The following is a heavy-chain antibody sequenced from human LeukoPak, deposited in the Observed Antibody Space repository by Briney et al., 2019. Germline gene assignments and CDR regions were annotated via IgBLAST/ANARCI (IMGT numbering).Heavy chain of an antibody. CDR2: FDPEDGVT. V-gene: IGHV1-24*01. J-gene: IGHJ4*02. CDR1: GYTLTELS. D-gene: IGHD3-22*01. Sequence: ASVKVSCEVSGYTLTELSMHWVRQAPGKGLEWMGGFDPEDGVTIYAQKFQGRVTMTEDTSTDTAYMELSSLRSEDTAVYYCATWHIPPYDSSGHLDYWGQGTLVTVSS. CDR3: ATWHIPPYDSSGHLDY.